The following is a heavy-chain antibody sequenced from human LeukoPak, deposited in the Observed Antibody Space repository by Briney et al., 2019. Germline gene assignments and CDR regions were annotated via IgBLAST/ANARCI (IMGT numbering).Heavy chain of an antibody. D-gene: IGHD3-10*01. CDR3: ARDRTVRGVIAFYYYYYMDV. CDR1: GFTFSSYE. V-gene: IGHV3-48*03. Sequence: PGGSLRLSCAASGFTFSSYEMNWVRQAPGKGLEWVSYISSSGSTIYYADSVKGRFTISRDNAKNSLYLQMNSLRAEDTAVYYCARDRTVRGVIAFYYYYYMDVWGKGTTVTISS. J-gene: IGHJ6*03. CDR2: ISSSGSTI.